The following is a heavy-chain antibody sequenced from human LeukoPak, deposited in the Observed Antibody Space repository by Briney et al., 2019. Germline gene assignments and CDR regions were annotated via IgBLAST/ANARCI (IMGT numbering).Heavy chain of an antibody. D-gene: IGHD6-6*01. Sequence: GGSLRLSCAASGFTFSTYIMNWVRQPPGKGLEWVSSVSSSGSHMFYAESVKGRFTISRDAANNSLYLQMHSLRAEDTAMYYCVGELAARPGYHFDYWGQGTLVTVSS. CDR2: VSSSGSHM. CDR1: GFTFSTYI. CDR3: VGELAARPGYHFDY. V-gene: IGHV3-21*01. J-gene: IGHJ4*01.